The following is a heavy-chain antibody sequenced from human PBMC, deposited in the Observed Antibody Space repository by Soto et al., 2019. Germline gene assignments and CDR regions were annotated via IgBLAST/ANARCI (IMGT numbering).Heavy chain of an antibody. J-gene: IGHJ6*03. V-gene: IGHV3-7*01. Sequence: GGSLRLSCAASGFTFSSYWMSWVRQAPGKGLEWVANIKQDGSEKYYVDSVKGRFTISRDNAKNSLYLQMNSLRAEDTAVYYCARDSYYGSGSYYYYYYYMDVWGKGTTVTVAS. CDR2: IKQDGSEK. D-gene: IGHD3-10*01. CDR1: GFTFSSYW. CDR3: ARDSYYGSGSYYYYYYYMDV.